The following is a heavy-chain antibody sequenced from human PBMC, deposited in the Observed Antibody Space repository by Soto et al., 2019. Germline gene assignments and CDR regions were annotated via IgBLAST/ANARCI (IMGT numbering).Heavy chain of an antibody. CDR1: GFTFSDYY. J-gene: IGHJ5*02. CDR2: ISSSGSTI. Sequence: GGSLRLCCAASGFTFSDYYMSWIRQAPGKGLEWVSYISSSGSTIYYADSVKGRFTISRDNAKNSLYLQMNSLRAEDTAVYYCARVEYYYDSSGYYYNWFDPWGQGTLVTVSS. V-gene: IGHV3-11*01. CDR3: ARVEYYYDSSGYYYNWFDP. D-gene: IGHD3-22*01.